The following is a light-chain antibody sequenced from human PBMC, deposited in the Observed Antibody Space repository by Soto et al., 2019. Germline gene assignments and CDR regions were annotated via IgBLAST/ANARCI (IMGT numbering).Light chain of an antibody. CDR1: QSIRCW. CDR3: QQYNSYAYT. V-gene: IGKV1-5*03. Sequence: DIEMTQSPSTLYASVGDRVTITCRAGQSIRCWLAWYQQKPGKAPKPLIHKPSRLESGVPSRFSGSGSGTEFTLTISSLQPDDFATYYYQQYNSYAYTFGQATKLEIK. CDR2: KPS. J-gene: IGKJ2*01.